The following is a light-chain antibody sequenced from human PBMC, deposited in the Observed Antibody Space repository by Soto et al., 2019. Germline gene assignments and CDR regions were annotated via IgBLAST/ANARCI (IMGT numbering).Light chain of an antibody. CDR2: YDD. V-gene: IGLV1-36*01. CDR1: SSNIGNNA. J-gene: IGLJ1*01. CDR3: AAWDDSLNGRV. Sequence: VAVSFCYGSSSNIGNNAVNWYQQLPGKAPKLLIYYDDLLPSGVSDRFSGSKSGTSASLAISGLQSEDEADYYCAAWDDSLNGRVFGTGTKVTVL.